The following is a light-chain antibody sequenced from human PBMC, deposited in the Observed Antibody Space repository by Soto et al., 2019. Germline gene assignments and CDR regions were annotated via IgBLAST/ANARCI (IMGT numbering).Light chain of an antibody. CDR1: SSDVSGYDF. V-gene: IGLV2-14*03. CDR3: SSYISSSTLEV. CDR2: DVT. Sequence: SLLPQPASWSRSPGQSITLSCPGTSSDVSGYDFVSWFQQHPGKAPKLMIYDVTNRPSGVPDRFSGSKSANTASLTISGLQAEEEADYYCSSYISSSTLEVFGTGTKVTV. J-gene: IGLJ1*01.